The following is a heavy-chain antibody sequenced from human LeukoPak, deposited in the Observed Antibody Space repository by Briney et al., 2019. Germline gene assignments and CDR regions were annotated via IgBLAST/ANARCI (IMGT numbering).Heavy chain of an antibody. CDR2: IYTSGST. D-gene: IGHD5-12*01. Sequence: PSQTLSLTCTVPGGSISSGSYYWSWIRQPAGKGLEWIGRIYTSGSTNYNPSLKSRVTISVDTSKNQFSLKLSSVTAADTAVYYCARDGRGGYDFHYYYGMDVWGQGTTVTVSS. CDR3: ARDGRGGYDFHYYYGMDV. CDR1: GGSISSGSYY. J-gene: IGHJ6*02. V-gene: IGHV4-61*02.